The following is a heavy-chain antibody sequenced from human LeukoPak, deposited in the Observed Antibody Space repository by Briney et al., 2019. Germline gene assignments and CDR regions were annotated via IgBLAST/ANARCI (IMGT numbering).Heavy chain of an antibody. Sequence: GGSLRLFCAASGFTFSSYAMHWVRQAPGKGLEWVAVISYDGSNKYYADSVKGRFTISRDNSKNTLYLQMNSLRAEDTAVYYCARDGVGPGPMYNWFDPWGQGTLVTVSS. CDR2: ISYDGSNK. CDR3: ARDGVGPGPMYNWFDP. CDR1: GFTFSSYA. V-gene: IGHV3-30-3*01. J-gene: IGHJ5*02. D-gene: IGHD3-10*02.